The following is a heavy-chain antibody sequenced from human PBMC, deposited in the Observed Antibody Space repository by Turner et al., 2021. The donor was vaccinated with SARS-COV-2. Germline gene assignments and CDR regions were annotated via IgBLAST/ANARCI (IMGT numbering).Heavy chain of an antibody. D-gene: IGHD5-18*01. J-gene: IGHJ6*02. CDR2: IYYSGSA. CDR1: GGSISSSSYY. Sequence: QLQLQESAPGLVKPSETLSLTCTVPGGSISSSSYYWGWIRQPPGKGREGIGNIYYSGSAYYNPSLKSRVTISVDPSKNQFSLKLTSVTAADTAVYYCARLMDTAMDYYGTDVWGQGTTVTVSS. CDR3: ARLMDTAMDYYGTDV. V-gene: IGHV4-39*01.